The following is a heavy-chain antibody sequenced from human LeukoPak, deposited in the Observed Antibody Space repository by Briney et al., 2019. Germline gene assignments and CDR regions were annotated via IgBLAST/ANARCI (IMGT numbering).Heavy chain of an antibody. J-gene: IGHJ4*02. Sequence: SETLSLTCTVSGGSISSYYWSWIRQPPGKGLEWIGYIYYSGSTNYNPSLKSRVTISVDTSKNQFSLKLRSVTAADTAVYYCARIYCGGDCYLVAWGQGTLVTVSS. D-gene: IGHD2-21*02. CDR2: IYYSGST. CDR3: ARIYCGGDCYLVA. V-gene: IGHV4-59*12. CDR1: GGSISSYY.